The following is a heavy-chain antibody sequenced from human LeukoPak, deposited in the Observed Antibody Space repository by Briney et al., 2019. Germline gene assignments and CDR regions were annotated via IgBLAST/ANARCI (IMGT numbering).Heavy chain of an antibody. CDR1: GFNFGDYS. J-gene: IGHJ3*02. V-gene: IGHV3-49*04. D-gene: IGHD1-26*01. CDR3: AKWDRGSSRGVAFDT. Sequence: GGSLRLSCTPSGFNFGDYSMSWVRQAPGQGLEWVGFIRSKVYRGTTEYAASVKGRFTITRDDSKIIVYLHMNSLKTADTAMYYCAKWDRGSSRGVAFDTWGQGTMVTVSS. CDR2: IRSKVYRGTT.